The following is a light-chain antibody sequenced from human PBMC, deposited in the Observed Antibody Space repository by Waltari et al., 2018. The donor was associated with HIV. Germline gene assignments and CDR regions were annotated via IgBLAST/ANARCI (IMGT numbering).Light chain of an antibody. CDR3: QQYGDSPFT. Sequence: EITLTQFPGTLSLSPGEGVTLSCRASQSVSHSYLAWYQQKPGQVPRLLSYGASSRATAVPDRFTGSGSETDFTLTISRLEPEDFAVYYCQQYGDSPFTFGPGTKVEI. CDR2: GAS. CDR1: QSVSHSY. V-gene: IGKV3-20*01. J-gene: IGKJ3*01.